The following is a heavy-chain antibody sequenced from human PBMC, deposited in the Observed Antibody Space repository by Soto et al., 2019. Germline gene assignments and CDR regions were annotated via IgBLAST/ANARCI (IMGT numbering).Heavy chain of an antibody. J-gene: IGHJ6*02. CDR1: GGTFSSYT. V-gene: IGHV1-69*02. Sequence: QVQLVQSGAEVKKPGSSVKVSCKASGGTFSSYTISWVRQAPGQGLEWMGRIIPILGIANYAQKFQGRVKITADKSTSTAYMELSSLRSEDTAWYYCARGSIQLWDDYYYGMDVWGQGTTVTVSS. D-gene: IGHD5-18*01. CDR2: IIPILGIA. CDR3: ARGSIQLWDDYYYGMDV.